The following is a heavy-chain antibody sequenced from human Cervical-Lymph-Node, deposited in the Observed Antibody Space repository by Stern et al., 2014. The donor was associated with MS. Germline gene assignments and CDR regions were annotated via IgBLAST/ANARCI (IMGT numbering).Heavy chain of an antibody. CDR1: GGSISNTNW. Sequence: QLQLQESGPGLVKPSGTLSLTCAVSGGSISNTNWWGWVRQTPGMGLEWLGEIYHSGTTHFSPSLKSRVTMSVDKSKNQFSLELKSVTAADTAIYYCARVNSGYNWFDYWGQGTLVTVSS. CDR2: IYHSGTT. CDR3: ARVNSGYNWFDY. J-gene: IGHJ5*01. V-gene: IGHV4-4*02. D-gene: IGHD5-12*01.